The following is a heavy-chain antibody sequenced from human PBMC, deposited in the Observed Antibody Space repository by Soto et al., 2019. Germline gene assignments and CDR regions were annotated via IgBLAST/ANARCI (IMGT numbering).Heavy chain of an antibody. J-gene: IGHJ4*02. V-gene: IGHV1-58*01. D-gene: IGHD3-3*01. CDR3: AAFDFWSGYPSPYFDY. Sequence: SVKVSCKASGFTFTSSAVQWVRQARGQRLEWIGWIVVGSGNTDYAQKFQERVTITRDMSTSTAYMELSSLRSEDTAVYYCAAFDFWSGYPSPYFDYWGQGTLVTVSS. CDR2: IVVGSGNT. CDR1: GFTFTSSA.